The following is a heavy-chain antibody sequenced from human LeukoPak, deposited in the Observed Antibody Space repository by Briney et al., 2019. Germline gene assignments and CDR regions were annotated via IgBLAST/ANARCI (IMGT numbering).Heavy chain of an antibody. D-gene: IGHD3-3*01. CDR3: ARGPTSYYDFWSGYLNYYYYYMDV. V-gene: IGHV1-8*01. Sequence: ASVKVSCKASGYTFTSYDINWVRQATGQGLEWMGWMNPNSGNTGYAQKFQGRVTMTRNTSISTAYMELSSLRSEGTAVYYCARGPTSYYDFWSGYLNYYYYYMDVWGKGTTVTVSS. J-gene: IGHJ6*03. CDR1: GYTFTSYD. CDR2: MNPNSGNT.